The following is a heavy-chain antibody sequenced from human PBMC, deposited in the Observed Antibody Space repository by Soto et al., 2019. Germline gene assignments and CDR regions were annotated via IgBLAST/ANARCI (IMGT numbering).Heavy chain of an antibody. V-gene: IGHV3-48*02. D-gene: IGHD3-9*01. CDR3: ARESMVRYFDWFHPLGY. Sequence: WGSLRLSCAASGFTFSSYSMNWVRQAPGKGLEWVSYISSSSSTIYYADSVKGRFTISRDNAKNSLYLQMNSLRDEDTAVYYCARESMVRYFDWFHPLGYWGQGTLVTVSS. CDR1: GFTFSSYS. J-gene: IGHJ4*02. CDR2: ISSSSSTI.